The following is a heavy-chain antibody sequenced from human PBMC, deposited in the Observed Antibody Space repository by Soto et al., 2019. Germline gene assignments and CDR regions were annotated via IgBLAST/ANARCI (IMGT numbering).Heavy chain of an antibody. CDR1: GGSFSGYY. V-gene: IGHV4-34*01. D-gene: IGHD6-25*01. Sequence: ASETLSLTCAVYGGSFSGYYWSWIRQPPGKGLEWIGEINHSGSTNYNPSLKSRVTISVDTSKNQFSLKLSSVTAADTAVYYCARGRVLSLVAAAKGVFDICAQRTTVPVS. CDR2: INHSGST. J-gene: IGHJ3*02. CDR3: ARGRVLSLVAAAKGVFDI.